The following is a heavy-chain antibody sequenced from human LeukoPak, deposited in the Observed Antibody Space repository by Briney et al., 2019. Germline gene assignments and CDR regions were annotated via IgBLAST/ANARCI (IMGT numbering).Heavy chain of an antibody. Sequence: SETLSLTCTVSSGSISTSNYYWGWVRQPPGKALEWIGNIFYSGSTYYSPSLKSRVTISLDTSKNQFSLKLSSVTAADTAVYYCATYSGSYRNWFDPWGQGTLVTVSS. CDR2: IFYSGST. CDR3: ATYSGSYRNWFDP. J-gene: IGHJ5*02. D-gene: IGHD1-26*01. V-gene: IGHV4-39*07. CDR1: SGSISTSNYY.